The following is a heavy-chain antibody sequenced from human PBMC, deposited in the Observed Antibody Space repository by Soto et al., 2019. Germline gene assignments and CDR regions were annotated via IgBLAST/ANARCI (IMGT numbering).Heavy chain of an antibody. CDR2: ISAYNGNT. D-gene: IGHD2-15*01. V-gene: IGHV1-18*01. Sequence: ASVKVSCKTSGYTFSDYGVSWVRQAPGQGLEWMGWISAYNGNTNYAQKLQGRVTMTTDTSTSTAYMELRSLRSDDTAVYYCARGWSENWFDPWGQGTLVTVSS. CDR3: ARGWSENWFDP. CDR1: GYTFSDYG. J-gene: IGHJ5*02.